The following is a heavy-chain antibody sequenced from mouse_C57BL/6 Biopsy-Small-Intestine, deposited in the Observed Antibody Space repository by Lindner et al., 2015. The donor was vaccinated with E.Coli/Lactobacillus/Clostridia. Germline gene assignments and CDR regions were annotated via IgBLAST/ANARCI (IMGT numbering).Heavy chain of an antibody. V-gene: IGHV1-9*01. CDR2: ILPGSDTT. J-gene: IGHJ4*01. CDR1: DYTFTGYW. Sequence: QLQESGAELMKPGASVKLSCKTTDYTFTGYWIQWVKQRPGHGLEWIGEILPGSDTTNYNEKFKGKATFTADTSSNTAYMQLSSLTTEDSAIYYCARNFYTMDYWRQGTSVTVSS. CDR3: ARNFYTMDY.